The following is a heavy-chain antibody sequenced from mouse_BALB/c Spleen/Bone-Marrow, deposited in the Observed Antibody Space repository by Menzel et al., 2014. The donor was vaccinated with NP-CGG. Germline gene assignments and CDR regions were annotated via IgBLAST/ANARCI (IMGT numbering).Heavy chain of an antibody. CDR2: INPGSGST. Sequence: VKLMESGAELVRPGTSVKVSCKASGYAFTDYLMEWLKQRPGQGLEWIGVINPGSGSTNYNEKFKDKATLTADTSSNTAYMQLSSLTSDDSAVYLCARYDGYLDYWGQGTTLTVSS. CDR3: ARYDGYLDY. CDR1: GYAFTDYL. V-gene: IGHV1-54*01. J-gene: IGHJ2*01. D-gene: IGHD2-3*01.